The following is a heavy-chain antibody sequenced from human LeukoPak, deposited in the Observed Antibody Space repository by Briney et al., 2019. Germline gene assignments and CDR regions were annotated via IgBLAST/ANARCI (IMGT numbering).Heavy chain of an antibody. V-gene: IGHV3-7*04. Sequence: GGSLRLSCAASGFTFSSYEMNWVRQAPGKGLEWVATIGKDGSDKYYVDSVKGRFTISRDNTKNSLSLQMSSLRAEDTAVYYCARGHYGMGVWGQGTTVTVSS. CDR3: ARGHYGMGV. CDR1: GFTFSSYE. J-gene: IGHJ6*02. CDR2: IGKDGSDK.